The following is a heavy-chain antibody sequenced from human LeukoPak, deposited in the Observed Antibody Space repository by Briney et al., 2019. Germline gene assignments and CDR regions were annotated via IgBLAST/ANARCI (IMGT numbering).Heavy chain of an antibody. CDR3: ARGGAGDYVWGSYSRSFNWFDP. CDR2: IIPIFGTA. D-gene: IGHD3-16*01. Sequence: SVTVSCTASGGTFSSYAISWVRQAPGQGLEWMGGIIPIFGTANHAQKFQSRVTITADESTSTAYMELSSLRSEDTAVYYCARGGAGDYVWGSYSRSFNWFDPWGQGTLVTVSS. J-gene: IGHJ5*02. CDR1: GGTFSSYA. V-gene: IGHV1-69*13.